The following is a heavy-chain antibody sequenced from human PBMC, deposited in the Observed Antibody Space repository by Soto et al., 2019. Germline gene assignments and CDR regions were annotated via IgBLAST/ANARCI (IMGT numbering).Heavy chain of an antibody. D-gene: IGHD3-22*01. CDR1: GGSISSYY. CDR3: ARTNYYDSSGPDY. Sequence: QVQLQESGPGLVKPSETLSLTCTVSGGSISSYYWSWIRQPPGKGLEWIGYIYYSGSTNYNPSLKSRVTISVDTSKNQFSLKLSSVTAADTAVYYCARTNYYDSSGPDYWGQGTLVTVSS. J-gene: IGHJ4*02. V-gene: IGHV4-59*01. CDR2: IYYSGST.